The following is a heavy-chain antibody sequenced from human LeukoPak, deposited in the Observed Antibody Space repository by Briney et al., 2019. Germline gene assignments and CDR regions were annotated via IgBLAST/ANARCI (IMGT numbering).Heavy chain of an antibody. D-gene: IGHD4-11*01. CDR1: GDSTTRGGYY. Sequence: SETLSLTCTVSGDSTTRGGYYWSWVRQHPGKGLEWVGFIYHSGTTFYNPSLGSRATISVDTSQNQFSLKLTSVTAADTAVYYCARAVDYRNYFDYWGQGTLVTVSS. CDR2: IYHSGTT. CDR3: ARAVDYRNYFDY. J-gene: IGHJ4*02. V-gene: IGHV4-31*03.